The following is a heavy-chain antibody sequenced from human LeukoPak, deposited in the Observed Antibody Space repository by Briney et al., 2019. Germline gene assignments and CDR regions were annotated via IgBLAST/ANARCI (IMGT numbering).Heavy chain of an antibody. CDR1: GFTFSSYS. Sequence: GGSLRLSCAASGFTFSSYSMNWVRQAPGKGLEWVSSISCSSSYIYYADSVKGRFTISRDNAKNSLYLQMNSLRAEDTAVYYCARVFRAGGAFDYWGQGTLVTVSS. J-gene: IGHJ4*02. CDR2: ISCSSSYI. CDR3: ARVFRAGGAFDY. V-gene: IGHV3-21*01. D-gene: IGHD3-16*01.